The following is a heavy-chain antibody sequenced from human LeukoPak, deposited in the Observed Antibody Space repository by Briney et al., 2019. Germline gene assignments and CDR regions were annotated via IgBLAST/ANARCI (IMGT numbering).Heavy chain of an antibody. V-gene: IGHV1-58*01. Sequence: ASVKVSCKASGFAFTSSAVQWVRQARGQRLEWIGWIVVGNGNTNYAQKLQGRVTMTTDTSTTTAYMELRSLRSDDTAVYYCARILSNWFDPCVQGTLVSVSS. CDR2: IVVGNGNT. CDR3: ARILSNWFDP. J-gene: IGHJ5*02. D-gene: IGHD2/OR15-2a*01. CDR1: GFAFTSSA.